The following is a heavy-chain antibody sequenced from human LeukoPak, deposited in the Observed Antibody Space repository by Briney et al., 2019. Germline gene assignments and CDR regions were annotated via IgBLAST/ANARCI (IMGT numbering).Heavy chain of an antibody. D-gene: IGHD2-2*01. CDR3: ASPSIPLGYCSSTSCYYYMDV. CDR1: GYTFTGYY. V-gene: IGHV1-2*02. CDR2: INPNSGGT. Sequence: ASVKVSCEASGYTFTGYYMHWVRQAPGQGLEWMGWINPNSGGTNYAQKFQGRVTATRDTSISTAYMELSRLRSDDTAVYYCASPSIPLGYCSSTSCYYYMDVWGKGTTVTVSS. J-gene: IGHJ6*03.